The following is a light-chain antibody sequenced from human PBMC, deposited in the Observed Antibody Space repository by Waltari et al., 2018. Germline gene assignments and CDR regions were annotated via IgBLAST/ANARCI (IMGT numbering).Light chain of an antibody. CDR3: MQALQTPYS. V-gene: IGKV2-28*01. CDR1: QSLLSSNGYTY. J-gene: IGKJ2*03. CDR2: YGS. Sequence: DIVMTQTPLSLPVSLGQPASISCRSSQSLLSSNGYTYLNWYLQKPGQSPQLLIYYGSNRASGVPDRFIGMGSGTDFTLRISRVEAEDVGVYYCMQALQTPYSFGQGTKVEIK.